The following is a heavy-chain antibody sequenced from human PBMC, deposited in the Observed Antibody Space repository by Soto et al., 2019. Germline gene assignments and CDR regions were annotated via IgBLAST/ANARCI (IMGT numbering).Heavy chain of an antibody. Sequence: EVRLLESGGGLVQPGGSLRLSCAASGFTFSVYAMSWVRQAPGKGLEWVSGISGSGDSTHYADSVKGRFTVSRDNSKRMLYLQTNSLRAEDTAIYYCAKARSGGFTYWGQGTLVTVSS. D-gene: IGHD2-8*02. CDR3: AKARSGGFTY. CDR2: ISGSGDST. CDR1: GFTFSVYA. V-gene: IGHV3-23*01. J-gene: IGHJ4*02.